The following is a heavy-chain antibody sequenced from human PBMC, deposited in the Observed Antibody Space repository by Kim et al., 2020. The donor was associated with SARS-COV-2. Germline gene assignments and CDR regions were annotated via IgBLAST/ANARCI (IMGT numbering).Heavy chain of an antibody. CDR3: ARAPLTIFGVVIQNFDY. J-gene: IGHJ4*02. CDR1: GGSISSGGYY. D-gene: IGHD3-3*01. Sequence: SETLSLTCTVSGGSISSGGYYWSWIRQHPGKGLEWIGYIYYSGSTYYNPSLKSRVTISVDTSKNQFSLKLSSVTAADTAVYYCARAPLTIFGVVIQNFDYLGQGTLVTVSS. CDR2: IYYSGST. V-gene: IGHV4-31*03.